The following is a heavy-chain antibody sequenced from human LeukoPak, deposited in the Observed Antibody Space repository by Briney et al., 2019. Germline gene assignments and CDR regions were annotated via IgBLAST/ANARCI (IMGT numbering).Heavy chain of an antibody. V-gene: IGHV4-39*07. J-gene: IGHJ4*02. CDR2: IYYSGST. Sequence: SETLSLTCVVSGGSISSTSYYWGWIRQPPGKGLEWIGSIYYSGSTYYSPSLKSRVTISADKSISTAYLQWSSLKASDTAMYYCARGGDYLDYWGQGTLVTVSS. CDR3: ARGGDYLDY. CDR1: GGSISSTSYY.